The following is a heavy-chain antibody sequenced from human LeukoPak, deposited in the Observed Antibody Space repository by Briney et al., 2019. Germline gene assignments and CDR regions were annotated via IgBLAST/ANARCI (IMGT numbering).Heavy chain of an antibody. CDR2: IKQEGREK. CDR1: GFTFSSYW. V-gene: IGHV3-7*01. CDR3: ARAPILWQLGLGAYFDY. J-gene: IGHJ4*02. Sequence: GRSLRLSCAASGFTFSSYWMSWVRQPPGKGLEWVANIKQEGREKFYMDSVKGRFTISRDNAKNSLYLQMNSLRAEDTAVYYCARAPILWQLGLGAYFDYWGQGTLVTVSS. D-gene: IGHD2-21*01.